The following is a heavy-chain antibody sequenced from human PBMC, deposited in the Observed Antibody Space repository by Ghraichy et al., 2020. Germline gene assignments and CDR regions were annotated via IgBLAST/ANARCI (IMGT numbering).Heavy chain of an antibody. CDR3: ARRADSSAWYAGDNWFDP. V-gene: IGHV4-59*08. D-gene: IGHD6-19*01. Sequence: SQTLSLTCTVSGGSISSYYWSWIRQPPGKGLEWIGYIYYTGSTNYNPSLKSRVTISIDTSKNQFSLKLSSVTAADTAVYYCARRADSSAWYAGDNWFDPWGQGTLVTVSS. J-gene: IGHJ5*02. CDR2: IYYTGST. CDR1: GGSISSYY.